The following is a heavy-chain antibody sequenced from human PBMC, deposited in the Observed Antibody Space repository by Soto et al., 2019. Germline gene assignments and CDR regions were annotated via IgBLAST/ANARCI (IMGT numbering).Heavy chain of an antibody. J-gene: IGHJ3*01. D-gene: IGHD4-17*01. CDR2: IYHTGST. V-gene: IGHV4-30-4*01. CDR1: GGSMSRGYYY. CDR3: ARDPLYDYGDLSHVSDS. Sequence: SETLSLTCTVSGGSMSRGYYYWSWIRQPPGKGLEWIGFIYHTGSTYYSPSLKNRVAISVDTSKNQFSLKLSSVTAADTAVYFCARDPLYDYGDLSHVSDSWGPGPMVTLSS.